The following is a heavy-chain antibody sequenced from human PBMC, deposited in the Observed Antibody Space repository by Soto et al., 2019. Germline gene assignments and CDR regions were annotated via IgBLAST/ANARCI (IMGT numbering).Heavy chain of an antibody. V-gene: IGHV1-69*01. CDR3: ARPIVGAIKGVYYYYGMDV. Sequence: QVQLVQSGAEVKKPGSSVKVSCKASGGTFSSYAISWVRQAPGQGLEWMGGIIPIFGTANYAQKFQGRVTITADESTSTAYMELGSLRSEDTAVYYCARPIVGAIKGVYYYYGMDVWGQGPTVTVSS. CDR1: GGTFSSYA. D-gene: IGHD1-26*01. CDR2: IIPIFGTA. J-gene: IGHJ6*02.